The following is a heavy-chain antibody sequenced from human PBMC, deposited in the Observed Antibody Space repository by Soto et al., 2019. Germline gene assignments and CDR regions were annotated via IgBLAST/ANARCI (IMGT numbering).Heavy chain of an antibody. J-gene: IGHJ5*02. V-gene: IGHV1-69*01. CDR1: GATSGSNA. D-gene: IGHD1-1*01. Sequence: QVQLVQSGAEVKKPGSSVKVSCKALGATSGSNAISWGRKPLGQGFDWMGGIIPTFGKANYAQKFQGRVTITADESTSTAYMELSSLRSEDTAVYYCARDPPNWNDRVDWFDPWGQGTLVTVSS. CDR3: ARDPPNWNDRVDWFDP. CDR2: IIPTFGKA.